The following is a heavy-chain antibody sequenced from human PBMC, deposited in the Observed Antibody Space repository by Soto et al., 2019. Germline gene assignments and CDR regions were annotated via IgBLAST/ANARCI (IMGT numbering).Heavy chain of an antibody. CDR1: GGSISNDF. D-gene: IGHD3-3*01. CDR3: ARGGDDFCICPFDY. Sequence: AETFPRSFTVSGGSISNDFCNWIRQPAGKGMEWIGRIDNSGSTNYNPSLKSRITRSEDTSRNQFSLKLNSVAAGDCVMYYCARGGDDFCICPFDYWCHGAL. CDR2: IDNSGST. J-gene: IGHJ4*01. V-gene: IGHV4-4*07.